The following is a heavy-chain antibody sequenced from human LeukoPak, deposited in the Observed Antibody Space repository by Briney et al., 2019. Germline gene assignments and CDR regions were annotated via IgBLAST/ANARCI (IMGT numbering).Heavy chain of an antibody. V-gene: IGHV3-64D*09. D-gene: IGHD1-26*01. CDR2: ISFNGGNS. CDR1: GFTFSSYA. J-gene: IGHJ4*02. Sequence: WGSLRLSCSASGFTFSSYAMHWVRQAPGKGLEYVSSISFNGGNSYYADSVKGRFTISRNNSKNTLDLEMSSLRAEDTAVYYCVKVSGSYAYFDYWGQGTLVTVSS. CDR3: VKVSGSYAYFDY.